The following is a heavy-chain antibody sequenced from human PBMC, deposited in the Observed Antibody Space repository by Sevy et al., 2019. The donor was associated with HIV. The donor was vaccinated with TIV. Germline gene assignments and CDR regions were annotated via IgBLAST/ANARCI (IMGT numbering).Heavy chain of an antibody. CDR1: GGSFSGYY. Sequence: SETLSLTCAVYGGSFSGYYWSWIRQPPGKGLEWIGEINHSGSTNYNPSLKSRVTISVDTSKNQFSLKLSSVTAADTAVYYCARGALPGDYGAFDIWGQWTMVTVSS. V-gene: IGHV4-34*01. CDR3: ARGALPGDYGAFDI. CDR2: INHSGST. D-gene: IGHD4-17*01. J-gene: IGHJ3*02.